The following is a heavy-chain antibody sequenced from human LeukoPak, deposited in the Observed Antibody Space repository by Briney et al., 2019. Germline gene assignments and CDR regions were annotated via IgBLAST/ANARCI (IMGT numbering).Heavy chain of an antibody. D-gene: IGHD3-3*01. V-gene: IGHV3-11*01. CDR1: GFTFSDYY. J-gene: IGHJ6*03. CDR3: ARALVEEWLLYRYFSNYYMDV. CDR2: ISSSGSTI. Sequence: GGSLRLSCATSGFTFSDYYMSWIRQGPGKGLEWVSYISSSGSTIYYADSVKGRFTISRDNAKNSLYLQMNSLRAEDTAVYYCARALVEEWLLYRYFSNYYMDVWGKGTTVTVSS.